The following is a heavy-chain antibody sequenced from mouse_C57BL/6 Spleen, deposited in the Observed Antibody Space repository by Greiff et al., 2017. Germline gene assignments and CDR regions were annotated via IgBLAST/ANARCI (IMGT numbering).Heavy chain of an antibody. V-gene: IGHV1-50*01. CDR1: GYTFPSYW. CDR3: ANDGYESYAMDY. CDR2: IDPSDSST. J-gene: IGHJ4*01. D-gene: IGHD2-3*01. Sequence: VQLQQSGAELVKPGASVKLSCKASGYTFPSYWMQWVKQRPGQGLEWIGEIDPSDSSTNYNQRFKGMATLTVDTSSSTAYMQLSSLTSEDSAVYYCANDGYESYAMDYWGQGTSVTDSS.